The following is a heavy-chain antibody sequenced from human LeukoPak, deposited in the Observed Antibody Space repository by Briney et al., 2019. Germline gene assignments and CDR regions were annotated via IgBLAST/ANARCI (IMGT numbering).Heavy chain of an antibody. V-gene: IGHV4-4*07. CDR2: VYASGRS. CDR1: GASISIYY. J-gene: IGHJ4*02. D-gene: IGHD3-16*02. CDR3: ARDALGLESSDY. Sequence: SETLSLTCSVSGASISIYYWNWIRQSAGRGLEWIGRVYASGRSKYNPSLQSRVSMSVDTSKSQFSLRLSSVTAADTAVYYCARDALGLESSDYWGQGTLVTVSS.